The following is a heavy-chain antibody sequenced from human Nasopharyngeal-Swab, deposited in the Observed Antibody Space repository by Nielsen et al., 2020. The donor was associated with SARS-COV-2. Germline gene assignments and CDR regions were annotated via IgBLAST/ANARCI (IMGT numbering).Heavy chain of an antibody. J-gene: IGHJ6*02. V-gene: IGHV1-3*04. CDR2: INTGNGNT. CDR3: ARGRGYFYYYAMDV. CDR1: GYTLTSYS. Sequence: ASVKVSCKASGYTLTSYSMHWVRQAPGKGLEWMGWINTGNGNTKYSQKFQGRVTITRDTSATTSYMELSSLTSEDTAVYYCARGRGYFYYYAMDVWGQGTTVTVSS.